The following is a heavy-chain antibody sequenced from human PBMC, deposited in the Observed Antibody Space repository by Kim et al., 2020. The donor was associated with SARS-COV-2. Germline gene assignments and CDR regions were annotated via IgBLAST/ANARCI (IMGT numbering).Heavy chain of an antibody. D-gene: IGHD7-27*01. V-gene: IGHV3-48*02. CDR1: GFTFTTYN. Sequence: GGSLRLSCEASGFTFTTYNMNWVRQAPGKGLEWISYISVTDAIYYADSVKGRFTISRDYAKNSLDLQMNSLRDEDTAVYYCARDWNWGIDVWGQGTLVTVSS. CDR2: ISVTDAI. J-gene: IGHJ4*02. CDR3: ARDWNWGIDV.